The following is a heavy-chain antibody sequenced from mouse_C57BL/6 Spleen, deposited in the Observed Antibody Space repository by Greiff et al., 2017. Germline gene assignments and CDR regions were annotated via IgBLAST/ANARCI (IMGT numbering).Heavy chain of an antibody. Sequence: EVKVVESEGGLVQPGSSMKLSCTASGFTFSDYYLAWVRQVPEKGLEWVANINYDGSSTYYLDSLKSRFIISRDNAKNILYLQMSSLKSEDTATYYCARDRDYEWYFDFWGTGTTVTVSS. J-gene: IGHJ1*03. CDR3: ARDRDYEWYFDF. D-gene: IGHD1-1*01. V-gene: IGHV5-16*01. CDR1: GFTFSDYY. CDR2: INYDGSST.